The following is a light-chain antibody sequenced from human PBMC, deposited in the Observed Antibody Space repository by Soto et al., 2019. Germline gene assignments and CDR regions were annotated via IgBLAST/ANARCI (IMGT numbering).Light chain of an antibody. Sequence: DIQMTQSPSTLSASVGDRVTITCRASQSISTWLAWYQQKPGKAPKLLIYDASILESGVPSRFSGSGSGTDFTLTISSLQPEDFATYYCQQSYSTPRTVGQGTKVEI. J-gene: IGKJ1*01. V-gene: IGKV1-5*01. CDR2: DAS. CDR3: QQSYSTPRT. CDR1: QSISTW.